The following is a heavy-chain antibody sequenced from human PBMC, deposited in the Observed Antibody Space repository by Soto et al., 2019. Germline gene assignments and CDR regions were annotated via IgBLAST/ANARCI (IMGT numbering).Heavy chain of an antibody. J-gene: IGHJ5*02. D-gene: IGHD2-2*01. V-gene: IGHV3-21*01. CDR2: ISSSSSYI. Sequence: GGSLRLSCAASGFTFSSYSMNWVRQAPGKGLEWVSSISSSSSYIYYSDSVKGRFTISRDNAKNSLYLQMNSLRAEDTAVYYCARGGFIVVVPATVGVPWGQGTLVTVSS. CDR1: GFTFSSYS. CDR3: ARGGFIVVVPATVGVP.